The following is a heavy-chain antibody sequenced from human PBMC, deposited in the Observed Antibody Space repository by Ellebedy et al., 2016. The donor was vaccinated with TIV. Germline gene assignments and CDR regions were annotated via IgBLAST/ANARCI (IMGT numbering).Heavy chain of an antibody. CDR2: ISSSSSYL. J-gene: IGHJ5*02. CDR1: GFTVSDYF. CDR3: ARDPRGGGDYVDNWFDP. V-gene: IGHV3-21*01. Sequence: GGSLRLSCEASGFTVSDYFMNWVRQAPGKGLEWVSSISSSSSYLYYADSVKGRFTISRDNAKNSLYLQMNSLRAEDTAVYYCARDPRGGGDYVDNWFDPWGQGTLVTVSS. D-gene: IGHD3-16*01.